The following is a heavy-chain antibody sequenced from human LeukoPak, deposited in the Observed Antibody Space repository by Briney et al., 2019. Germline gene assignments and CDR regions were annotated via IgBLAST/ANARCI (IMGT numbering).Heavy chain of an antibody. Sequence: GASVKVSCKASGYTFTGYYMHWVRQAPGQGLEWMGWINPNSGGTNYAQKFQGRVTMTRDTSISTAYMELSRLRSDDTAVYYCARASPSSGWYGRHWFDPWGQGTLVTVSS. CDR1: GYTFTGYY. CDR2: INPNSGGT. J-gene: IGHJ5*02. CDR3: ARASPSSGWYGRHWFDP. D-gene: IGHD6-19*01. V-gene: IGHV1-2*02.